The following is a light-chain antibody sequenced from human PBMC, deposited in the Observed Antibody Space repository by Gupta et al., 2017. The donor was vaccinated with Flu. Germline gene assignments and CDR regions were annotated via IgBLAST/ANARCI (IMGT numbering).Light chain of an antibody. CDR1: SSNIGTNP. CDR3: AAWDDDLDGYV. Sequence: QSVLTQPPSASGTPGQRVTISCSGNSSNIGTNPVNWYQQLPGTAPKLLIFGHNQRPSGVPDRFSGSKSGTSASLAISGLQSEDEADYYCAAWDDDLDGYVFGTGTKVTVL. CDR2: GHN. V-gene: IGLV1-44*01. J-gene: IGLJ1*01.